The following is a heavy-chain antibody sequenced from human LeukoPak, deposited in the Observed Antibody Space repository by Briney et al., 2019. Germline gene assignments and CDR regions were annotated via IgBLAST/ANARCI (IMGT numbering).Heavy chain of an antibody. Sequence: SETLSLTCTVSGYSISSGYYWGWIRQPPGEGLEWIGSIYHSGSTYYNPSLRSRVTISVDTSKNQFSLKLSSVTAADTAVYYCARDRGRYCTNGVCYGSYWYFDLWGRGTLVTVSS. CDR1: GYSISSGYY. CDR2: IYHSGST. V-gene: IGHV4-38-2*02. D-gene: IGHD2-8*01. CDR3: ARDRGRYCTNGVCYGSYWYFDL. J-gene: IGHJ2*01.